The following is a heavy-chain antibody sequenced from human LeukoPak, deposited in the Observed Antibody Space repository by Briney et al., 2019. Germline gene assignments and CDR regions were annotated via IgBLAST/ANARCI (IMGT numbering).Heavy chain of an antibody. Sequence: PGRSLRLSCAASGFTFSSYGMHWVRQAPGKGLEWVANIKQDGNEKYYADSVKGRFTISRDNGKNSLDLQMNSLRADDTAFYYCARDTLGEGEDANYAVYYFDYWGQGTVVTVSS. D-gene: IGHD4/OR15-4a*01. V-gene: IGHV3-7*01. CDR3: ARDTLGEGEDANYAVYYFDY. J-gene: IGHJ4*02. CDR2: IKQDGNEK. CDR1: GFTFSSYG.